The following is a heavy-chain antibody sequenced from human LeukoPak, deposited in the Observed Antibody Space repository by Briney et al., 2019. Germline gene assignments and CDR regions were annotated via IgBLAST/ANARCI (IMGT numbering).Heavy chain of an antibody. D-gene: IGHD6-6*01. V-gene: IGHV4-38-2*02. CDR3: ARIEYSSTTFDY. CDR2: IYYSGST. CDR1: GYSISSGYY. J-gene: IGHJ4*02. Sequence: SETLSLTCTVSGYSISSGYYWGWIRQPPGKGLEWIGSIYYSGSTYYNPSLKSRVTISVDTSKNQLSLKLSSVTAADTAVYYCARIEYSSTTFDYWGQGTLVTVSS.